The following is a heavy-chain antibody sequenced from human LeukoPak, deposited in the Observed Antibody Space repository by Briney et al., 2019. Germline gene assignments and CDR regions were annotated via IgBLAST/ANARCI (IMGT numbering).Heavy chain of an antibody. V-gene: IGHV3-66*01. J-gene: IGHJ4*02. CDR3: AKSSPPPLRY. CDR1: GFTVSSKY. Sequence: GGSLRLSCAASGFTVSSKYMTWVRQAPGKGLEWVSVIYSGGRIYYADSVKDRFTISRDNSNNTLYLQMNSLIVEDTGVYYCAKSSPPPLRYWGQGTLVTVSS. CDR2: IYSGGRI.